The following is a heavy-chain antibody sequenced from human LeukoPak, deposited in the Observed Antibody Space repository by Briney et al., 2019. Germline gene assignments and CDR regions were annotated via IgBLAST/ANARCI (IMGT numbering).Heavy chain of an antibody. CDR1: GGSISSYY. D-gene: IGHD3-10*01. CDR3: ARESGVLLWFGESRYFDY. J-gene: IGHJ4*02. V-gene: IGHV4-59*01. CDR2: IYYSGST. Sequence: SETLSLTCTVSGGSISSYYWSWIRQPPGKGLEWIGYIYYSGSTNYNPSLKSRVTISVDTSKNQFSLKLSSVTAADTAVYYCARESGVLLWFGESRYFDYWGQGTLVTVSS.